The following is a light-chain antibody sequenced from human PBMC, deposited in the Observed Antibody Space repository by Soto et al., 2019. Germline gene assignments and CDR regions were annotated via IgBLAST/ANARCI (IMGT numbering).Light chain of an antibody. V-gene: IGKV3-15*01. CDR3: QQYHDWPPIT. CDR2: GAS. J-gene: IGKJ3*01. CDR1: QTVSDD. Sequence: EIVMTQSPATLFVSPGERATLSCRASQTVSDDLAWYQQKPGQAPRLLIYGASTRATDTPARFSGGGSGTEFTLTISSLQSEDSAIYYCQQYHDWPPITFGPGTKVNI.